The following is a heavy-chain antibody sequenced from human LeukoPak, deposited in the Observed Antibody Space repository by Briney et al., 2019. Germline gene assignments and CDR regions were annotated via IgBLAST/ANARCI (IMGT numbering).Heavy chain of an antibody. D-gene: IGHD4-23*01. CDR3: ARDVDYGGNSGVDY. J-gene: IGHJ4*02. Sequence: GGSLRLSCVASGFTFSSYAMHWVRQAPGKGLGWVAVISYDGSNKYYADSVKGRFTISRDNSKNTLYLQMNSLRAEDTAVYYCARDVDYGGNSGVDYWGQGTLVTVSS. V-gene: IGHV3-30-3*01. CDR2: ISYDGSNK. CDR1: GFTFSSYA.